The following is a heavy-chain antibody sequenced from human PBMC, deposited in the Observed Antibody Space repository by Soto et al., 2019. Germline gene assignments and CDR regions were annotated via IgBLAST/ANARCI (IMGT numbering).Heavy chain of an antibody. D-gene: IGHD4-17*01. Sequence: QVQLQESGPGLVKPSQTLSLTCAVSGASINSHRHYWSWIRQLPGKGLEWIGYLNYSGHTYYTPSLESRVTISLDTSESHFSLKLTSVTAADTALYYCARDLRDDSGDYIVLDAFEMWGRGIMVTVSS. CDR2: LNYSGHT. J-gene: IGHJ3*02. V-gene: IGHV4-31*11. CDR3: ARDLRDDSGDYIVLDAFEM. CDR1: GASINSHRHY.